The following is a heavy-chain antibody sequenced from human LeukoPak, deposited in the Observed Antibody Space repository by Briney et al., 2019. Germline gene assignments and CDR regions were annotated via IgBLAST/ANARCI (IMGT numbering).Heavy chain of an antibody. CDR1: GGTFSSYA. V-gene: IGHV1-69*01. CDR2: IIPIFGTA. J-gene: IGHJ5*02. CDR3: ARDEASGSYSWFDP. D-gene: IGHD1-26*01. Sequence: SEKVSCKASGGTFSSYAISWVRQAPGQGLEWMGGIIPIFGTANYAQKFQGRVTITADESTSTAYMELSSLRSEDTAVYYCARDEASGSYSWFDPWGQGTLVTVSS.